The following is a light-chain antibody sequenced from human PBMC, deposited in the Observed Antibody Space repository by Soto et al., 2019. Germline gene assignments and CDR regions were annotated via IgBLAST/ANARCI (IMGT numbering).Light chain of an antibody. CDR1: SSNIGSNY. CDR3: AVWDDTLSGVV. J-gene: IGLJ3*02. Sequence: QSVVTQPPSASGTPGQRVTISCSGSSSNIGSNYVYWYQHLPGTAPKVLIYKNTHRPSGVPDRVSGSKSDTSATLAISGLRSGAEAHYSCAVWDDTLSGVVFGGGTKVTVL. CDR2: KNT. V-gene: IGLV1-47*01.